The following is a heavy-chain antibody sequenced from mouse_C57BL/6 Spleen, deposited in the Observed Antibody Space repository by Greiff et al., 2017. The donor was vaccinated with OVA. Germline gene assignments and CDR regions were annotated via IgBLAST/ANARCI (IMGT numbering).Heavy chain of an antibody. CDR2: IHPNSGST. V-gene: IGHV1-64*01. D-gene: IGHD2-5*01. Sequence: VQLQQSGAERVKQGASGKGSGKASGDKCTSYWRHGGKQRPGKGREWRGMIHPNSGSTNYNEKFKSKATLPVDNSSSTSYMQLSSLTSEDSAVSYCAIGPYYSNSFDYWGQGTTLTVSS. CDR1: GDKCTSYW. CDR3: AIGPYYSNSFDY. J-gene: IGHJ2*01.